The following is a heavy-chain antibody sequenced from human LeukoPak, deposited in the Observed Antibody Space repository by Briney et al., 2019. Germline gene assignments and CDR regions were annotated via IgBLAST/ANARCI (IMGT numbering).Heavy chain of an antibody. Sequence: GGSLRLSCAASGFTFSSYWMSWVRQAPGKGLEWVASIKQDGSDKYYMDSVKGRFTISRDNAKNSLYLQMNSLRAEDTAVYYCAPGGPSSSLLYWGQGTLVTVSS. D-gene: IGHD6-13*01. J-gene: IGHJ4*02. CDR3: APGGPSSSLLY. V-gene: IGHV3-7*01. CDR1: GFTFSSYW. CDR2: IKQDGSDK.